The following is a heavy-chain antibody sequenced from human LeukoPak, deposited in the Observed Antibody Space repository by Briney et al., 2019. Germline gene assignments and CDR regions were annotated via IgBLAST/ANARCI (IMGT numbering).Heavy chain of an antibody. J-gene: IGHJ4*02. V-gene: IGHV3-30*18. Sequence: GGSLRLSCAASGFVFGTYAMHWVRQAPGKGLECVSMNSYDGSDEYYADSVKGRFAISRDNSKSTLYLQMNSLRPEDTAVYYCAKIRVRGVHYFDYWGQGTQVTVPS. D-gene: IGHD3-10*01. CDR3: AKIRVRGVHYFDY. CDR2: NSYDGSDE. CDR1: GFVFGTYA.